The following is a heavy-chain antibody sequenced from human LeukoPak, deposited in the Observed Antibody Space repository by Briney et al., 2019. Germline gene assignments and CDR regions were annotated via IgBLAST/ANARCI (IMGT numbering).Heavy chain of an antibody. CDR3: ARGGFPNTGGFYP. J-gene: IGHJ5*02. D-gene: IGHD2-8*02. Sequence: SETLSLTCTVSGASINDYHWSWMRQPPEGGLEWISFISDTGDTNHNPSLESRLTMSADTSKKQLSLKLTSVTAADTAVYYCARGGFPNTGGFYPWGQGILVIVSS. CDR1: GASINDYH. CDR2: ISDTGDT. V-gene: IGHV4-59*12.